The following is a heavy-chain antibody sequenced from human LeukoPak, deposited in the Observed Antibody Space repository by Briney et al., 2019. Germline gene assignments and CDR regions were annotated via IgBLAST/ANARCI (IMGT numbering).Heavy chain of an antibody. V-gene: IGHV3-23*01. CDR1: GFTFNSYA. J-gene: IGHJ6*02. Sequence: GGSLRLSRAASGFTFNSYAMSRVRQAPGKGLEWVSAISGSGGSTYYADSVKGRFTISRDNSKNTLYLQMNSLRAEDTAVYYCARRQLVLFSGMDVWGQGTTVTVSS. CDR3: ARRQLVLFSGMDV. CDR2: ISGSGGST. D-gene: IGHD6-13*01.